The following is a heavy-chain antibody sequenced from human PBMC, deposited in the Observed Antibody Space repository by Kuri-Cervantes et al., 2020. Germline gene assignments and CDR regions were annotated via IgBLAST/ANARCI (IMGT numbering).Heavy chain of an antibody. CDR3: AKGTTLGEWLVPFDY. V-gene: IGHV3-23*01. CDR1: RFTFSPYT. D-gene: IGHD6-19*01. Sequence: GGSLRLSCAASRFTFSPYTMFWVRQAPGKGLEWVSDISNSGGSTHYADSVKGRFTISRDNSKNTLYLQMNSLRAEDTAVYYCAKGTTLGEWLVPFDYWGQGTLVTVSS. CDR2: ISNSGGST. J-gene: IGHJ4*02.